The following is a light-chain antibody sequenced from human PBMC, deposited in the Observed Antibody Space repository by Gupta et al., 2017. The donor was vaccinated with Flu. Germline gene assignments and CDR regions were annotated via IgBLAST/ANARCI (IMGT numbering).Light chain of an antibody. J-gene: IGLJ1*01. CDR2: DDG. V-gene: IGLV3-21*03. Sequence: SYVLTQPPSVSVAPGKTARISCGGNNIGNKSVHWYQQKPGQAPVLVVYDDGDRPSGIPERFSGSNSGNTATLNISRVEAGDEADYYCQVWDSGSDHYVFGAGTKVTVL. CDR3: QVWDSGSDHYV. CDR1: NIGNKS.